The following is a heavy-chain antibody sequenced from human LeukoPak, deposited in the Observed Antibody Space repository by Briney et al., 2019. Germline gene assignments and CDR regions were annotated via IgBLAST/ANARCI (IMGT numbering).Heavy chain of an antibody. CDR2: ISAYNGNT. V-gene: IGHV1-18*01. Sequence: GGPVEVSLKASGYTFSSSGISWGRQAPGQGVGWMGWISAYNGNTNYAQKLQGRVTMTTDTSTSTAYMELRSLRSDDTAVYYRAREDEWLPSGVWGQGTLVTVSS. CDR1: GYTFSSSG. CDR3: AREDEWLPSGV. D-gene: IGHD6-19*01. J-gene: IGHJ4*02.